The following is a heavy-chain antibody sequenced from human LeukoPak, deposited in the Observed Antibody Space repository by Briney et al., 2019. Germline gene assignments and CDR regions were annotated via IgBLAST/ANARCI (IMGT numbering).Heavy chain of an antibody. CDR2: IIPIFGTA. Sequence: ASVKVSCKASGGTFSSYAISWVRQAPGQGLEWMGGIIPIFGTANYAQKFQGRVTITADESTSTAYMELSSLRSEDTAVYYCARSYYGDYDWFDPWGQGTLVTVSS. CDR3: ARSYYGDYDWFDP. J-gene: IGHJ5*02. D-gene: IGHD4-17*01. V-gene: IGHV1-69*13. CDR1: GGTFSSYA.